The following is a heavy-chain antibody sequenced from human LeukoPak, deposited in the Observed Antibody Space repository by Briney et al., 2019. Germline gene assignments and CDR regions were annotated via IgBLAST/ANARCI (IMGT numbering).Heavy chain of an antibody. Sequence: SETLSLTCAVSGYSISSGYYWGWSRQPPGKGLEWIGSIYHSGSTYYNPSLKSRVTISVDTSKNQFSLKLSSVTAADTAVYYCARRLATYSSSWDYWGQGTLVTVSS. CDR2: IYHSGST. CDR1: GYSISSGYY. D-gene: IGHD6-13*01. V-gene: IGHV4-38-2*01. CDR3: ARRLATYSSSWDY. J-gene: IGHJ4*02.